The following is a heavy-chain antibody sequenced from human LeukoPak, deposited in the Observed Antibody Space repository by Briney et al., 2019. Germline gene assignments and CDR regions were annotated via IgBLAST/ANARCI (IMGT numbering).Heavy chain of an antibody. J-gene: IGHJ4*02. CDR2: ISHSGST. Sequence: SETLSLTCAVYGGSFSGYYWSWIRQPPGKGLEWIGEISHSGSTNYNPSLKSRVTISVDTSKNQFSLKLSSVTAADTAVYYCAREGSSWPNFDYWGQGTLVTVSS. V-gene: IGHV4-34*01. CDR1: GGSFSGYY. CDR3: AREGSSWPNFDY. D-gene: IGHD6-13*01.